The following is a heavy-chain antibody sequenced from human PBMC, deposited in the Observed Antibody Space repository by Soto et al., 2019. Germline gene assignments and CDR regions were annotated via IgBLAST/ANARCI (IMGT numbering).Heavy chain of an antibody. D-gene: IGHD1-26*01. Sequence: QVQLQESGPGLVKPSETLSLTCTVSGGSISHYYWSWIRQPPGKGLEWIGYIHYSGSTNYNPSLKSRGATXXDXSXXQFSLKLRSVTAADTAVYSGARGVAVGGTSGMYDYWGQGTLVTVSS. CDR2: IHYSGST. CDR1: GGSISHYY. V-gene: IGHV4-59*01. J-gene: IGHJ4*02. CDR3: ARGVAVGGTSGMYDY.